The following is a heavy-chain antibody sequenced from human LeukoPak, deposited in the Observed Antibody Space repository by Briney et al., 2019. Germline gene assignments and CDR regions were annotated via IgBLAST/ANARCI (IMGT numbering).Heavy chain of an antibody. V-gene: IGHV1-2*02. Sequence: ASVKVSCKASGYTFTGYYMHWVRQAPGQGLEWMGWINPNSGGTNYAQKFQGRVTMTRDTSISTAYMELSRLRSDDTAVYYCARAGPLYDFWSGYSEGAFDIWGQGTMVTVSS. CDR3: ARAGPLYDFWSGYSEGAFDI. CDR2: INPNSGGT. J-gene: IGHJ3*02. D-gene: IGHD3-3*01. CDR1: GYTFTGYY.